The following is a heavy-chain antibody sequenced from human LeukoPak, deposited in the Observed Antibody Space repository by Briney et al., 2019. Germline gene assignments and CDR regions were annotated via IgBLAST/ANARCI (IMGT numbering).Heavy chain of an antibody. CDR1: GFTFSSYS. CDR3: ARAHPLIAAELDY. CDR2: ISSSSITI. V-gene: IGHV3-48*01. J-gene: IGHJ4*02. D-gene: IGHD6-6*01. Sequence: PGGSLRLSCAASGFTFSSYSMNWVRQAPGKGLEWVSYISSSSITIYYADSVKGRFTISKDKAKNSLYLEMNSLRAEDTAVYYCARAHPLIAAELDYWGQGTLVTVSS.